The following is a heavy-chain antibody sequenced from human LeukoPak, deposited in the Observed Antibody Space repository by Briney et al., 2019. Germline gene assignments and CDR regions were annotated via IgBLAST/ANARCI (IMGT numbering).Heavy chain of an antibody. V-gene: IGHV4-59*08. J-gene: IGHJ6*02. CDR1: GGSISSYY. CDR3: ASILDGMDV. CDR2: IYYTGTT. Sequence: SETLSLTCTVSGGSISSYYWSWIRQPPGKGLEWIGYIYYTGTTNYNPSLKNRVTISADTSKNQFSLKLNSVTAADTAVYYCASILDGMDVWGQGTTVSVS.